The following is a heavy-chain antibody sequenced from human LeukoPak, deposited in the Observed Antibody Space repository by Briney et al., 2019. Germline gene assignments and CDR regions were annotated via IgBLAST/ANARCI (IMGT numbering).Heavy chain of an antibody. CDR2: IYASGST. D-gene: IGHD5-24*01. Sequence: SETLSLTCTVSGGSISSGSYYWSWIRQPAGKGLEWIGRIYASGSTNYNPSLKSRVTISVDTPKNQFSLKLSSVTAADTAVYYCARVGGYNYNYFDYWGQGTLVTVSS. CDR3: ARVGGYNYNYFDY. J-gene: IGHJ4*02. CDR1: GGSISSGSYY. V-gene: IGHV4-61*02.